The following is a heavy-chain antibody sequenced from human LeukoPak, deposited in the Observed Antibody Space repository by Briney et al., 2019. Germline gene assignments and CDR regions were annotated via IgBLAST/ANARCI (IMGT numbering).Heavy chain of an antibody. V-gene: IGHV1-46*01. CDR3: ARDRELAY. J-gene: IGHJ4*02. Sequence: GASVKVSCKASGYTFTSYYMHWVRQAPGQGLEWMGIINPSGGSTSYAQKFQGRVTMTTDTSTSTAYMELRSLRSDDTAVYYCARDRELAYWGQGTLVTVSS. CDR2: INPSGGST. D-gene: IGHD1-1*01. CDR1: GYTFTSYY.